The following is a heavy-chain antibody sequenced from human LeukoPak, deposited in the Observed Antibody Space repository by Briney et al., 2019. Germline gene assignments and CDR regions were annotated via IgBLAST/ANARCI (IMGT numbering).Heavy chain of an antibody. CDR2: IYNSEST. CDR3: ASGEPRYSSRIVVGDN. J-gene: IGHJ4*02. D-gene: IGHD3-22*01. CDR1: GFTFSSYA. V-gene: IGHV4-38-2*01. Sequence: LRLSCAASGFTFSSYAMHWVRQAPGKGLEWIGSIYNSESTYYNPSLKSRVTISVDTSKNQLSLRVSSVTAADTAVYYCASGEPRYSSRIVVGDNWGQGTLVTVSS.